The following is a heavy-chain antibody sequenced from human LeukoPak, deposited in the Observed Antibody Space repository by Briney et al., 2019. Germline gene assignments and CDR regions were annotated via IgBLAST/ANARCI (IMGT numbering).Heavy chain of an antibody. CDR3: AKDPGQYFDWLHPLDY. CDR2: IRYDGSNK. J-gene: IGHJ4*02. CDR1: GFTFSSYG. V-gene: IGHV3-30*02. Sequence: GGSLRLSCAASGFTFSSYGMHWVRQAPGKGLEWVAFIRYDGSNKYYADSVKGRFTISRDNSKNTLYLQMNSLRAEDTAVYYCAKDPGQYFDWLHPLDYWGQGTLVTVSS. D-gene: IGHD3-9*01.